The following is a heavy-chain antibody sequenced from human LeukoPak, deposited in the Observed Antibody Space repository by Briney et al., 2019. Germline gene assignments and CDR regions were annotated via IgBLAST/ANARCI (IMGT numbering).Heavy chain of an antibody. Sequence: SQTLSLTCTVSGGSISSGGYYWSWIRQHPGKGLEWIGYIYYSGSTYYNPSLKSRVTISVDTSKNQFSLKLSSVTAADTAVYYCARGANFFGVVENNWFDPWGQGTLVTVSS. V-gene: IGHV4-31*03. D-gene: IGHD3-3*01. CDR2: IYYSGST. J-gene: IGHJ5*02. CDR1: GGSISSGGYY. CDR3: ARGANFFGVVENNWFDP.